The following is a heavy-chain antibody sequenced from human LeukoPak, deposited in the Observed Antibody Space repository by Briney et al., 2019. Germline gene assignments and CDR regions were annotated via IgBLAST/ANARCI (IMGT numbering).Heavy chain of an antibody. D-gene: IGHD2-15*01. CDR3: ARSLGKWSLDY. J-gene: IGHJ4*02. V-gene: IGHV3-23*01. Sequence: GGSLRLSCAASGYTFSNYAMGWVRQAPGKGLEWVSAISGSGASTYYADSVKGRFTISRDNSKNTLYLQMNSLRFEDTAVYYCARSLGKWSLDYWGQGTLVTVSS. CDR1: GYTFSNYA. CDR2: ISGSGAST.